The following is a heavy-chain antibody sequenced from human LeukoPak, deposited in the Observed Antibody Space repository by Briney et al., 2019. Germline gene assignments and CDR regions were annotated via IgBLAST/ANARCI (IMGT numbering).Heavy chain of an antibody. D-gene: IGHD3-22*01. V-gene: IGHV1-46*01. J-gene: IGHJ5*02. CDR2: INPSGGST. CDR1: GYTFTSYY. Sequence: ASVKVSCKASGYTFTSYYTHWVRQAPGQGLEWMGIINPSGGSTSYAQKFQGRVTMTRDTSTSTVYMELSSLRSEDTAVYYCAREAYSSGYPHVFWFDPWGQGTLVTVSS. CDR3: AREAYSSGYPHVFWFDP.